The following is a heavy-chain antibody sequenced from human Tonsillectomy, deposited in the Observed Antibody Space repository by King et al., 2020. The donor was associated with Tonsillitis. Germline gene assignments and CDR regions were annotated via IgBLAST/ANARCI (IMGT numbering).Heavy chain of an antibody. D-gene: IGHD2-2*01. Sequence: QLVQSGAEVKTPGASVKVSCKASGYSFTDYFMHWVRQAPGQGLEWMGWINPNSGGTKYAQKFQGRVTMTRDASNSTYYMELSRLKSDDSAVYYCAKDIDNIVVVSAATLYYWGQGTQVTVSS. CDR2: INPNSGGT. V-gene: IGHV1-2*02. CDR3: AKDIDNIVVVSAATLYY. J-gene: IGHJ4*02. CDR1: GYSFTDYF.